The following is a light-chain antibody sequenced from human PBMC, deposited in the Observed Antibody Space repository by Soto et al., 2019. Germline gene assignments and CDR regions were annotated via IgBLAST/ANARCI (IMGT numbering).Light chain of an antibody. CDR1: SSDVGGYNY. Sequence: TLTQPASISWAPGQSITISSTGTSSDVGGYNYVSWYQQHPGKAPKLMIYDVSDRPSGVSNRFSGSKSGNTASLTISGLQAEDEADYYCCSYTSSSTPNYVFGIGTKVTVL. J-gene: IGLJ1*01. V-gene: IGLV2-14*01. CDR2: DVS. CDR3: CSYTSSSTPNYV.